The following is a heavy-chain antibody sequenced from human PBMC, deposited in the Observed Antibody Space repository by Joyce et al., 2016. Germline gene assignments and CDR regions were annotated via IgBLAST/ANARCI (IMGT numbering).Heavy chain of an antibody. CDR1: GDSISNGDW. V-gene: IGHV4-4*02. CDR3: TKDQGSHPGF. D-gene: IGHD1-26*01. CDR2: VHQSGRT. Sequence: QVQLQESGPGLLKASGTLSLTCTVSGDSISNGDWWSWVRQPPGKGLEWIGEVHQSGRTNYIPSLKSRVIISIAKSTNQFSLTLSSVTAADTATYYCTKDQGSHPGFWGQGALVTVSS. J-gene: IGHJ4*02.